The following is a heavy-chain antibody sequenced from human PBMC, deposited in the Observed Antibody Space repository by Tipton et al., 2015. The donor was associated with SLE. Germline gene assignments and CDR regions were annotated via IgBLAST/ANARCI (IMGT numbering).Heavy chain of an antibody. CDR2: ISYDGSNK. Sequence: SLRLSCAASGFTFSSYGMHWVRQAPGKGLEWVAVISYDGSNKYYADSVKGRFTISRDNSKNTLYLQMNSLRTEDTAVYYCAKGASYYDISDVWGQGTTVTVSS. V-gene: IGHV3-30*18. CDR3: AKGASYYDISDV. D-gene: IGHD3-9*01. CDR1: GFTFSSYG. J-gene: IGHJ6*02.